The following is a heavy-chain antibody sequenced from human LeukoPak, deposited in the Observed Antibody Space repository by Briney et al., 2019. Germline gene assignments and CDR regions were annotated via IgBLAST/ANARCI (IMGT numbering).Heavy chain of an antibody. Sequence: PGGSLRLSCAASGFTLSSYGMSWVRQAPGKGLEWVSSISDSGSSTYYADSVKGRFTISRDNSKSTLYLQMNSLRAEDTAVYYCARAGGYYYDSSGYHDAFDIWGQGTMVTVSS. CDR2: ISDSGSST. CDR1: GFTLSSYG. CDR3: ARAGGYYYDSSGYHDAFDI. D-gene: IGHD3-22*01. J-gene: IGHJ3*02. V-gene: IGHV3-23*01.